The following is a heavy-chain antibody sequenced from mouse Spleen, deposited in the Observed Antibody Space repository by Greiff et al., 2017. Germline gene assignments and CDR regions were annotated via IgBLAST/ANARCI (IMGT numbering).Heavy chain of an antibody. CDR3: TRRFLYYYGSNYDWYFDV. CDR2: IYPGSGST. Sequence: LQQPGSELVRPGASVKLSCKASGYTFTSYWMHWVKQRPGQGLEWIGNIYPGSGSTNYDEKFKSKATLTVDTSSSTAYMQLSSLTSEDSAVYYCTRRFLYYYGSNYDWYFDVWGAGTTVTVSS. J-gene: IGHJ1*01. D-gene: IGHD1-1*01. CDR1: GYTFTSYW. V-gene: IGHV1S22*01.